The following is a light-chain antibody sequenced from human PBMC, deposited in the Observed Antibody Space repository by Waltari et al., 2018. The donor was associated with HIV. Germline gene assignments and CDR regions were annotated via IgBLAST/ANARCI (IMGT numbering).Light chain of an antibody. CDR3: CSCATPNTRV. V-gene: IGLV2-23*01. Sequence: QSALTQPASVSGSPGPSISISCTGTSSDVWSCKFLSRSQQHPGKAPKLLIYEGPKPPSGVSNPCSASKSSNTSSLTISGLQAEDEADYYCCSCATPNTRVFGGGTKLTVL. CDR2: EGP. J-gene: IGLJ3*02. CDR1: SSDVWSCKF.